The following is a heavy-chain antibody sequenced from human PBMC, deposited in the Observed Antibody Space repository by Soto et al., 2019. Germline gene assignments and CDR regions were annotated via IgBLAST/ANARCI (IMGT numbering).Heavy chain of an antibody. V-gene: IGHV3-30*03. CDR3: AVDGVPTSSFRYYYFRF. CDR1: ALPFTDYS. D-gene: IGHD3-9*01. Sequence: QAQLVESGGGVVQPGRSLRLACAASALPFTDYSMHWVRQTADKGLEWVAFISHDGRNTFYSDSVKGRFTICRDDSRSMLFLQMSGVTVEDTAIYYCAVDGVPTSSFRYYYFRFWGRGTLVTVSS. CDR2: ISHDGRNT. J-gene: IGHJ4*02.